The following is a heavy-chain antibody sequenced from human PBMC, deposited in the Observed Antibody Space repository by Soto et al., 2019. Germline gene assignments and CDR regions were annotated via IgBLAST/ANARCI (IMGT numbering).Heavy chain of an antibody. V-gene: IGHV4-59*01. CDR2: IYYSGST. Sequence: SETLSLTCTVSGGSISSYYWSWIRQPPGKGLKWIGYIYYSGSTNYNPSLKSRDTISVDTSKNQFSLKLSSVTAADTAVYYCARVLRGSGSYYKGYYYYGMDVWGQGTTVTVS. CDR1: GGSISSYY. CDR3: ARVLRGSGSYYKGYYYYGMDV. J-gene: IGHJ6*02. D-gene: IGHD3-10*01.